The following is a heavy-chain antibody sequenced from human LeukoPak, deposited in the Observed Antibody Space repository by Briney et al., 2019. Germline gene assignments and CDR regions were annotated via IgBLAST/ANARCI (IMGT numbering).Heavy chain of an antibody. V-gene: IGHV3-7*03. D-gene: IGHD3-9*01. Sequence: GGSLRLSCAASGFTFSNYWMSWVRQAPGEGLEWVANIKHDGGDKHYVDSVKGRFTIARDSAKNSLNLQMTSLRAEDTAVYYCARGGNYDILTGYIFDYWGQGTLVTVSS. CDR3: ARGGNYDILTGYIFDY. CDR2: IKHDGGDK. J-gene: IGHJ4*02. CDR1: GFTFSNYW.